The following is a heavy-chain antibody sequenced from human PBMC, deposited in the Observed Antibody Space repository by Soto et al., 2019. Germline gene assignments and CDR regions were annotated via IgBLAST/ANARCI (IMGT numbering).Heavy chain of an antibody. CDR2: IYPGDSDT. V-gene: IGHV5-51*01. D-gene: IGHD4-17*01. J-gene: IGHJ5*02. Sequence: GESLKISCKGSGYSFTSYWIGWVRQMPGKGLEWMGIIYPGDSDTRYSPSFQGQVTISADKSISTAYLQWSSLKASDTAMYYCARSTTVTTIGFDPWGQGTLVTVSS. CDR3: ARSTTVTTIGFDP. CDR1: GYSFTSYW.